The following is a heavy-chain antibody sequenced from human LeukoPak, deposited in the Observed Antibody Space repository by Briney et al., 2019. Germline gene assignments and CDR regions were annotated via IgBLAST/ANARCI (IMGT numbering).Heavy chain of an antibody. Sequence: GGSLRLSCAASGFTFTSYNMNWVRQAPGKGLEWVSSISTSSSYIYYADSVKGRFTISRDNSKNTLYLQMNSLRAEDTAVYYCARGPSGYHNTGGQGTLVTVSS. CDR1: GFTFTSYN. D-gene: IGHD5-12*01. CDR2: ISTSSSYI. V-gene: IGHV3-21*01. J-gene: IGHJ4*02. CDR3: ARGPSGYHNT.